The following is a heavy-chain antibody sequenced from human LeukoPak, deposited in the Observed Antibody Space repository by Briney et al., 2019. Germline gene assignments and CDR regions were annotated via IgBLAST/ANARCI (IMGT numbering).Heavy chain of an antibody. D-gene: IGHD2-15*01. Sequence: SETLSLTCAVYGGSFSGYYWSWIRQPPGKGLEWIGEINHSGSTNYNPSLKSRVTISVDTSKNQFSPKLSSVTAADTAVYYCARERGPRGRYCSGGSCYNPLGYWGQGTLVTVSS. J-gene: IGHJ4*02. CDR1: GGSFSGYY. CDR2: INHSGST. CDR3: ARERGPRGRYCSGGSCYNPLGY. V-gene: IGHV4-34*01.